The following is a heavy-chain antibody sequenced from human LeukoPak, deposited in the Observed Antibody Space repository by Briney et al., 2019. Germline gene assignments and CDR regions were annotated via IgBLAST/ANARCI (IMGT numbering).Heavy chain of an antibody. CDR2: ISGSGGST. CDR3: AKSYSSGWINDAFDI. D-gene: IGHD6-19*01. J-gene: IGHJ3*02. CDR1: GFTFSNYA. V-gene: IGHV3-23*01. Sequence: RPGGSLRLSCAASGFTFSNYAMSWVRQAPGRGLEWVSPISGSGGSTYYADSVKGRFTISRDNSKNTLYLQMNSLRAEDTAIYYCAKSYSSGWINDAFDIWGQGTMVTVSS.